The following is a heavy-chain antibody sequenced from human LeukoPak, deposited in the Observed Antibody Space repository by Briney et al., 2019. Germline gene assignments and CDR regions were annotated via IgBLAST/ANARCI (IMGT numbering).Heavy chain of an antibody. Sequence: SETLSLTCTVSGGSITSSDYYWSWIRQPPGKGLEWIGYIYYSGNTYYNPSLKSRVTISLDTSKNLFSLKLSSVTAADTAVYYCATGGYGYGILDAFDIWGRGTMVTVSS. J-gene: IGHJ3*02. V-gene: IGHV4-30-4*08. CDR2: IYYSGNT. CDR3: ATGGYGYGILDAFDI. CDR1: GGSITSSDYY. D-gene: IGHD5-18*01.